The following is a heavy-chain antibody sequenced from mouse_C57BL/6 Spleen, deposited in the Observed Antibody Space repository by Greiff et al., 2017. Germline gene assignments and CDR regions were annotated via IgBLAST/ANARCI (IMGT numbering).Heavy chain of an antibody. CDR3: ARYVGGLRGYFDV. CDR1: GYSITSDY. J-gene: IGHJ1*03. CDR2: ISYSGST. Sequence: EVMLVESGPGLAKPSQTLSLTCSVTGYSITSDYWNWIRKFPGNKLEYMGYISYSGSTYYNPSLKSRISITRDTSKNQYYLQLNSVTTEDTATYYCARYVGGLRGYFDVWGTGTTVTVSS. V-gene: IGHV3-8*01. D-gene: IGHD2-4*01.